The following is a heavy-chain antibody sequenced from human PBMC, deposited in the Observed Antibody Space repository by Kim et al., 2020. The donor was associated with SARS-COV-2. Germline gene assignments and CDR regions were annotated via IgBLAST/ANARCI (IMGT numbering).Heavy chain of an antibody. Sequence: SETLSLTCAVYGGSFSGYYWSWIRQPPGKGLEWIGEINHSGSTNYNPSLKSRVTISVDTSKNQFSLKLSSVTAADTAVYYCARGRSYYGSGSYWRQGWFDPWGQGTLVTVSS. J-gene: IGHJ5*02. CDR3: ARGRSYYGSGSYWRQGWFDP. V-gene: IGHV4-34*01. CDR1: GGSFSGYY. D-gene: IGHD3-10*01. CDR2: INHSGST.